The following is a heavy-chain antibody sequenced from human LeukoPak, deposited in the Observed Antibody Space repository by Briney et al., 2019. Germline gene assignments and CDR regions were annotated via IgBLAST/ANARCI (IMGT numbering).Heavy chain of an antibody. CDR2: IYHSGST. CDR3: ARGLTHLGYSNYAIDY. J-gene: IGHJ4*02. Sequence: PSQTLSLTCAVSGGSISSGGYSWSWIRQPPGKGLEWIGYIYHSGSTYYNPSLKSRVTISVDRSKNQFSLKLSSVTAADTAVYYCARGLTHLGYSNYAIDYWGQGTLVTVSS. D-gene: IGHD4-4*01. CDR1: GGSISSGGYS. V-gene: IGHV4-30-2*01.